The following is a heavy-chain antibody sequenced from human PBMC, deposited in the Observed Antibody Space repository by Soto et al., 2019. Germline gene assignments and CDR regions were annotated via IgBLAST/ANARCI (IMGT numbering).Heavy chain of an antibody. D-gene: IGHD1-20*01. CDR1: GGSISSYY. V-gene: IGHV4-59*01. CDR3: ARGSITGTTYHAFDP. J-gene: IGHJ5*02. Sequence: KPSETLSLTCTVSGGSISSYYWSWIRQPPGKGLEWIGYIYYSGSTNYNPSLKSRVTISVDTSKNQFSLKLSSVTAADTAVYYCARGSITGTTYHAFDPWGQGTLVTVSS. CDR2: IYYSGST.